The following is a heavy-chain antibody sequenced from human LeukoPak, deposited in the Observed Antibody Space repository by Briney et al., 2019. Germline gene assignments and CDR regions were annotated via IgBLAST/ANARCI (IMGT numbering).Heavy chain of an antibody. CDR1: GGSISSSNW. CDR2: IYHSGST. J-gene: IGHJ4*02. D-gene: IGHD6-13*01. Sequence: SETLSLTCAVSGGSISSSNWWSWVRQPPGKGLEWIEEIYHSGSTNYNPSLKSRVTISVDKSKNQFSLKLSSVTAADTAVYYCATGAVIAAAGTLDYWGQGTLVTVSS. CDR3: ATGAVIAAAGTLDY. V-gene: IGHV4-4*02.